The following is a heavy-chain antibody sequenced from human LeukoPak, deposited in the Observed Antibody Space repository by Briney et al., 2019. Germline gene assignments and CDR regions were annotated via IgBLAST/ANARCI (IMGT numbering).Heavy chain of an antibody. CDR3: ARGDTAMVTSAFDY. CDR2: IYYSGST. Sequence: KSSETLSLTCTVSGGSISSYYWSWIRQPPGKGLEWIGYIYYSGSTNYNPSLKSRVTISVDRSKNQFSLKLSSVTAADTAVYYCARGDTAMVTSAFDYWGQGTLVTVSS. J-gene: IGHJ4*02. CDR1: GGSISSYY. V-gene: IGHV4-59*12. D-gene: IGHD5-18*01.